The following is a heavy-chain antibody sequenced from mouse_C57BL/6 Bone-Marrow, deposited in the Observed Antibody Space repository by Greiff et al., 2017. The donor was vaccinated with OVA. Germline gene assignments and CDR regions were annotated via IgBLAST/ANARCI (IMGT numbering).Heavy chain of an antibody. CDR1: GYTFTSYW. CDR3: ALYDYHYYAMDY. V-gene: IGHV1-50*01. J-gene: IGHJ4*01. Sequence: VQLQQSGAELVKPGASVKLSCKASGYTFTSYWMQWVKQRPGQGLEWIGEIDPSDSYTNYNQKFKGKATLTVDTSSSTAYMQLSSLTSEDSAVYYCALYDYHYYAMDYWGQGTSVTVSS. D-gene: IGHD2-4*01. CDR2: IDPSDSYT.